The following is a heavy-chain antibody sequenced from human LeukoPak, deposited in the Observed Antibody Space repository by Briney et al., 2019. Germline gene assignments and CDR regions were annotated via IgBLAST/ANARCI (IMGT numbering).Heavy chain of an antibody. CDR1: GFTFSSYW. CDR2: INSDGSST. J-gene: IGHJ4*02. Sequence: PGGSLRLSCAASGFTFSSYWMHWVRQAPGKGLVWVSRINSDGSSTSYADSVRGRFTVSRDNAKNTLYLQMNSLKVEDTAMYYCTRVFAGDEYSSSGYWGQGTLVTVSS. V-gene: IGHV3-74*01. CDR3: TRVFAGDEYSSSGY. D-gene: IGHD6-13*01.